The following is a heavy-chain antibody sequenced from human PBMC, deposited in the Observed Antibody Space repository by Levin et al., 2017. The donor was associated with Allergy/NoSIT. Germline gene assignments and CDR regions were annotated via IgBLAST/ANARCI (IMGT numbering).Heavy chain of an antibody. J-gene: IGHJ6*02. V-gene: IGHV3-30*04. CDR2: ISYDGSNK. Sequence: GESLKISCAASGFTFSSYAMHWVRQAPGKGLEWVAVISYDGSNKYYADSVKGRFTISRDNSKNTLYLQMNSLRAEDTAVYYCARDLQIDDYGDYVDGMDVWGQGTTVTVSS. CDR1: GFTFSSYA. D-gene: IGHD4-17*01. CDR3: ARDLQIDDYGDYVDGMDV.